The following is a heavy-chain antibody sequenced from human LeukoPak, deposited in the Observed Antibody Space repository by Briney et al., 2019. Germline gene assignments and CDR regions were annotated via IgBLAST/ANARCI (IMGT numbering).Heavy chain of an antibody. CDR2: VSGSGGST. CDR3: AKETEKQYYYFDY. V-gene: IGHV3-23*01. J-gene: IGHJ4*02. D-gene: IGHD2-21*01. CDR1: GFTFSSYA. Sequence: PGGSLRLSCAASGFTFSSYAMNWVRQAPGKGLEWVSAVSGSGGSTYYADSVKGRFTISRGNSKNTLYLQMNSLRAEDTAVYYCAKETEKQYYYFDYWGQGTLVTVSS.